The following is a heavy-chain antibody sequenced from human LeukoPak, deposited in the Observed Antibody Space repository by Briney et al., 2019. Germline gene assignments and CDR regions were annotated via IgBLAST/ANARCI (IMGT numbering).Heavy chain of an antibody. CDR2: ISSSSGTT. J-gene: IGHJ4*02. CDR1: GFTFTSYS. Sequence: PGGSLRLSCAASGFTFTSYSMNWVRQAPGKGLEWISYISSSSGTTYYADSVKGRFTISRDNAKNSLYLQMNSLRAEDAAVYYCARDFYGDYGFDYWGQGTLVTVSS. CDR3: ARDFYGDYGFDY. D-gene: IGHD4-17*01. V-gene: IGHV3-48*04.